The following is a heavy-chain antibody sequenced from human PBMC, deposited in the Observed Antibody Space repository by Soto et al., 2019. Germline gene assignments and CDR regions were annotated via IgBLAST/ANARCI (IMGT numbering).Heavy chain of an antibody. V-gene: IGHV3-49*03. D-gene: IGHD1-26*01. CDR3: VRDIDRAPAAY. CDR1: GFTFGDFA. CDR2: IMSQAYVGTA. Sequence: EVHRVESGGALKQPGQSLSGSCSTSGFTFGDFAMSWFRQAPGKGREWVGHIMSQAYVGTAQYAASLMGRVSISRDDFKGIAYLQMSSLKTDDTAVYYCVRDIDRAPAAYWGRGILVTVSS. J-gene: IGHJ1*01.